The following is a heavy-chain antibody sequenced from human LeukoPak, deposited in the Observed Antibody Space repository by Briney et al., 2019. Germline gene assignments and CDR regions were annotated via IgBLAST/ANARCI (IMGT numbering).Heavy chain of an antibody. CDR1: GYTFTGYY. CDR3: APLLADYGDYRDAFDI. J-gene: IGHJ3*02. Sequence: ASVKVSCKASGYTFTGYYTHWVRQAPGQGLEWMGWINPNSGGTNYAQKFQGRVTMTRDTSISTACMELSRLRSDDTAVYYCAPLLADYGDYRDAFDIWGQGTMVTVSS. CDR2: INPNSGGT. V-gene: IGHV1-2*02. D-gene: IGHD4-17*01.